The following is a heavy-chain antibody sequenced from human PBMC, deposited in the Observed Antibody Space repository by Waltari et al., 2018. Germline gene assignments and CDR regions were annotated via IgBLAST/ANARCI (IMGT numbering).Heavy chain of an antibody. CDR1: EGSFSAFF. D-gene: IGHD2-15*01. J-gene: IGHJ4*02. CDR2: INHGVKT. V-gene: IGHV4-34*01. Sequence: VRLDQWGTELVEPWETLSLTCAVYEGSFSAFFWSWVRQAPGKGLEWIGEINHGVKTDHNPSLKSRLFMSVDPSKNQFSLMLSSVTAADTAVYYCVRSHCIGDSCFRYFDSWGQGTLVTVSS. CDR3: VRSHCIGDSCFRYFDS.